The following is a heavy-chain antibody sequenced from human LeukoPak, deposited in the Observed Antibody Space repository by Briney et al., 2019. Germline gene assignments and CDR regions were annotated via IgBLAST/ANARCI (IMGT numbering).Heavy chain of an antibody. CDR2: INPSGGST. CDR1: GYTFTSYY. J-gene: IGHJ5*02. V-gene: IGHV1-46*01. D-gene: IGHD5-18*01. Sequence: ASVKVSCKASGYTFTSYYMHWVRQAPGQGLEWMGIINPSGGSTSYAQKFQGRVTITADKSTSTAYMELSSLRSEDTAVYYCASSETGYTNWFDPWGQGTLVTVSS. CDR3: ASSETGYTNWFDP.